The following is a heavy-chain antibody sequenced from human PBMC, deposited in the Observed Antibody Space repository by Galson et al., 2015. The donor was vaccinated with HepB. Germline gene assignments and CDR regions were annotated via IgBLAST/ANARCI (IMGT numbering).Heavy chain of an antibody. CDR3: ASKIAAAGTILDY. CDR1: GDSVSSISAA. D-gene: IGHD6-13*01. V-gene: IGHV6-1*01. CDR2: TYYRSKWYN. Sequence: CAISGDSVSSISAAWNWIRQSPSRGLEWLGRTYYRSKWYNDYALSVKSRITINPDTSKNQFSLQLNSVTPEDTAVYYCASKIAAAGTILDYWGQGTLVTVSS. J-gene: IGHJ4*02.